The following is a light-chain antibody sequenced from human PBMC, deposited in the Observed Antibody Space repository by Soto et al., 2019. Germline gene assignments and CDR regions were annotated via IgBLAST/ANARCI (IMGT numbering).Light chain of an antibody. J-gene: IGKJ1*01. CDR3: LQDYNFPWT. Sequence: AIQMTQSPSSLSASVGDRVTITCRASQVIRNDVSWYQQKPGKAPELLIYTVSTLQTGVPSRFSGSGSGTDFSLTISSRQPEDFATYYCLQDYNFPWTFGQGTNVEIK. V-gene: IGKV1-6*02. CDR2: TVS. CDR1: QVIRND.